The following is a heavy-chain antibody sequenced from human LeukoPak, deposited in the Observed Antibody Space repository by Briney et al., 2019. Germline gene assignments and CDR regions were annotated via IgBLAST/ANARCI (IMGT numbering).Heavy chain of an antibody. CDR2: INHSGST. Sequence: SETLSLTCAVYGGSFSGYYWSWIRQPPGKGLEWIGEINHSGSTNYNPSLKSRVTISVDTSKNQFSLKLSSVTAADTAVYYCARGWYYYDSSGYPSHFDYWGRGTLVTVSS. D-gene: IGHD3-22*01. CDR1: GGSFSGYY. V-gene: IGHV4-34*01. J-gene: IGHJ4*02. CDR3: ARGWYYYDSSGYPSHFDY.